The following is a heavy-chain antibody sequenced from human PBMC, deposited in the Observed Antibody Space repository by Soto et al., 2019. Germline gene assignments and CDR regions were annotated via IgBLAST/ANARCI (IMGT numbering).Heavy chain of an antibody. J-gene: IGHJ5*01. V-gene: IGHV1-8*01. D-gene: IGHD7-27*01. Sequence: TSVKVSCKASGYTFTSYDSSWARQTAGQGLEWMGWMSPKTANTGYAQKFQGRVTMTRSTSISTAYMELSSLTSEDTAVYYCPGGPSTWGFDSSGEGTPVTVSS. CDR3: PGGPSTWGFDS. CDR2: MSPKTANT. CDR1: GYTFTSYD.